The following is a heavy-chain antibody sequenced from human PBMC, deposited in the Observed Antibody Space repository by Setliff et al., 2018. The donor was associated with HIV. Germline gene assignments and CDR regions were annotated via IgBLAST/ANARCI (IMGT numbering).Heavy chain of an antibody. CDR3: ARGSSGSDRTEYDDAFDI. CDR2: VYYSGTT. J-gene: IGHJ3*02. V-gene: IGHV4-59*01. CDR1: GGPISTYY. Sequence: SETLSLTCTVSGGPISTYYWSWIRQPPGKGLEWIGYVYYSGTTNYNPSLKSRVTISADTSKNQFSLKLSSVTAADTAIYYCARGSSGSDRTEYDDAFDIWGQGTVVTVSS. D-gene: IGHD3-22*01.